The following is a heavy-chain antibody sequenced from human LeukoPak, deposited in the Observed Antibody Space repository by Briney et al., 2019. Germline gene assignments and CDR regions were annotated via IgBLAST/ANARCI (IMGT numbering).Heavy chain of an antibody. CDR1: GGSISSGDYS. Sequence: PSQTLSLTCAVSGGSISSGDYSWSWIRQPPGKGLEWIGYIYHSGSTYYNPSLKSRVTISVDRSKNQFSLKLSSVTAADTAVYYCARASDYYGMDVWGQGTTVTVSS. CDR3: ARASDYYGMDV. V-gene: IGHV4-30-2*01. CDR2: IYHSGST. J-gene: IGHJ6*02.